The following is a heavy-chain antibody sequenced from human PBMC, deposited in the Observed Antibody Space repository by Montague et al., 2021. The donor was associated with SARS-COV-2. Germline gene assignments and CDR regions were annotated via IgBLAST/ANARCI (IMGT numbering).Heavy chain of an antibody. CDR2: VYYTGTT. D-gene: IGHD1-1*01. V-gene: IGHV4-39*01. CDR1: GGSITVSRYD. CDR3: ARHRANAGSFDI. J-gene: IGHJ3*02. Sequence: SETLSLTCTVSGGSITVSRYDWGWIRQPPGKGLKWIGCVYYTGTTAYNESLKGRLTISVDTSENQFSLRMTSVTASDTAVYYCARHRANAGSFDIWGHGTLVTVSS.